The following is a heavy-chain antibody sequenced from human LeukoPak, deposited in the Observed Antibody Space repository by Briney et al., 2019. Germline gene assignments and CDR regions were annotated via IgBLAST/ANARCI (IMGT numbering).Heavy chain of an antibody. Sequence: SETLSLTCTVSGGSISSSSYYWGWIRQPPGKGLEWIGSIYYSGSAYYNPSPKSRVTISVDTSKNQFSLKLSSVTATDTAVYYCARARRSGSYYNVAAFDIWGQGTMVTVSS. CDR1: GGSISSSSYY. D-gene: IGHD3-10*01. V-gene: IGHV4-39*01. J-gene: IGHJ3*02. CDR3: ARARRSGSYYNVAAFDI. CDR2: IYYSGSA.